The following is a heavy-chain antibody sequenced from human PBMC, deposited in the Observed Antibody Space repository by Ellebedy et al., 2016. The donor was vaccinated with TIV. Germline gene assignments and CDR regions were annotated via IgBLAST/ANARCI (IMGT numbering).Heavy chain of an antibody. CDR1: GFTVSSNY. CDR3: VKDPSSRLVDPQFDP. Sequence: GGSLRLXCAASGFTVSSNYMSWVRQAPGKGLEWVSVIYSGGSTYYADSVKGRFTISRDNSKNTLYLQLSSLRAEDTAMYYCVKDPSSRLVDPQFDPWGQGTLVTVSS. CDR2: IYSGGST. D-gene: IGHD6-13*01. J-gene: IGHJ5*02. V-gene: IGHV3-53*05.